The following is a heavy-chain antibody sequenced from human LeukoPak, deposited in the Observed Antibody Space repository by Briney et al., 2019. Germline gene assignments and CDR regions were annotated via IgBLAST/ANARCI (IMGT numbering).Heavy chain of an antibody. D-gene: IGHD4-17*01. Sequence: PGGSLRLSRAASGFTFSSYWMNWLRQAPGKGLEWVANVKQDGSEKYYVDSVKGRFTISRDNAKNSLYLQMNSLRAEDTAVYYCAKEGDYPILTYDSWGQGALVTVSS. CDR1: GFTFSSYW. CDR3: AKEGDYPILTYDS. J-gene: IGHJ5*01. CDR2: VKQDGSEK. V-gene: IGHV3-7*01.